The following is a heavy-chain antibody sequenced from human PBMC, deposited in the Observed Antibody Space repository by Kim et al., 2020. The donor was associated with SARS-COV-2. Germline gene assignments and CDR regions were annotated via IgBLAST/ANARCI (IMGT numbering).Heavy chain of an antibody. D-gene: IGHD2-2*01. Sequence: ADAVRDRYTISRDNSQNTLHLQMNSLRAEDAAIYYCAKDIVLIPAAYFDYWAQGTLVTVSS. CDR3: AKDIVLIPAAYFDY. J-gene: IGHJ4*02. V-gene: IGHV3-23*01.